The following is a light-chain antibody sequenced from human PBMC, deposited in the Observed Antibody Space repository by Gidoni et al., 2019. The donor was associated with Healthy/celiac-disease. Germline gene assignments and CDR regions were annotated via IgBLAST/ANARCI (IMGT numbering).Light chain of an antibody. Sequence: DIQMTQSPSTLSASVGDRVTITCRASQSISSWLAWYQQKPGKAPKLLIYKASSLESGDPSRFSGSGSGTEFTLTISSLQPDDFATYYCQHPWTFGQGTKVEIK. CDR2: KAS. V-gene: IGKV1-5*03. CDR3: QHPWT. CDR1: QSISSW. J-gene: IGKJ1*01.